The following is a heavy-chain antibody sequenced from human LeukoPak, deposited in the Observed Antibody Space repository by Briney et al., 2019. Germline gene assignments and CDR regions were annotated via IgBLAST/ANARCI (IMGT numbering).Heavy chain of an antibody. V-gene: IGHV3-23*01. CDR3: ASSRQLVPAHFDY. J-gene: IGHJ4*02. CDR1: GFTFSIYA. D-gene: IGHD6-13*01. CDR2: ISGSGGTA. Sequence: SGGSLRLSCAASGFTFSIYAMSWVRQAPGKGLEWVSAISGSGGTAYYADSVKGRFTISRDNSKNTLYLQMNSLRAEDTAVYYCASSRQLVPAHFDYWGQGTLVTVSS.